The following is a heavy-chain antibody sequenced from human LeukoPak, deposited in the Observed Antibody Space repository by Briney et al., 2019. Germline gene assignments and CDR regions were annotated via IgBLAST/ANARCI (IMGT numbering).Heavy chain of an antibody. Sequence: ASVKVSCKVSGYTLTELSMLWVRQAPGKGLEWMGGFDPEDGETIYAQKFQGRVTMTEDTSTDTAYMELSSLRSEDTAVYYCATDLSNPPSLRVFWGQGTLVTVSS. CDR3: ATDLSNPPSLRVF. D-gene: IGHD4-11*01. V-gene: IGHV1-24*01. CDR2: FDPEDGET. CDR1: GYTLTELS. J-gene: IGHJ4*02.